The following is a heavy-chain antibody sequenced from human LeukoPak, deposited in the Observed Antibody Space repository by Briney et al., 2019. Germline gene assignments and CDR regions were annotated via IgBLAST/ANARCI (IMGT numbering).Heavy chain of an antibody. V-gene: IGHV3-15*01. Sequence: GGSQRLSCAASGFTFSNAWMSWVRQAPGKGLEWVGRIKSKTDGGTTDYAAPVKGRFTISRDDSKNTLYLQMNSLKTEDTAVYYCTTELAAAGNFDYWGQGTLVTVSS. D-gene: IGHD6-13*01. CDR2: IKSKTDGGTT. CDR3: TTELAAAGNFDY. J-gene: IGHJ4*02. CDR1: GFTFSNAW.